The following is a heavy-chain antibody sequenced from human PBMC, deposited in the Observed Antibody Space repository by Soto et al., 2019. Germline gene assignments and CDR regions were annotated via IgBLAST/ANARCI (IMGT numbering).Heavy chain of an antibody. D-gene: IGHD2-15*01. Sequence: EVQLLESGGGLVQPGGSLRLSCAVSGFTFSNYAMSWVRQAPGKGLEWVSTISGSGDYTHYADSLKGRFSISRDNSKNTLNLQMNSLRAEDTAVYYCAKVSGCSGGSCYYYYGMDVWGQGTTVTVSS. J-gene: IGHJ6*02. CDR2: ISGSGDYT. V-gene: IGHV3-23*01. CDR1: GFTFSNYA. CDR3: AKVSGCSGGSCYYYYGMDV.